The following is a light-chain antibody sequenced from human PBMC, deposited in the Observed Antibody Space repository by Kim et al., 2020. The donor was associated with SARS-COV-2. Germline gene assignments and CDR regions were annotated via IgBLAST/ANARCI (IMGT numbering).Light chain of an antibody. Sequence: DIQMTQSPPSLSASIGDRVTITCQASQDITYYLNWYLQKPGTAPKLLIYDASMLQTGVPSRLSGSGSGTNFTFTISSLQPEDIATYYCQKYDSLPLTFGGGTKVDIK. J-gene: IGKJ4*01. CDR1: QDITYY. CDR2: DAS. V-gene: IGKV1-33*01. CDR3: QKYDSLPLT.